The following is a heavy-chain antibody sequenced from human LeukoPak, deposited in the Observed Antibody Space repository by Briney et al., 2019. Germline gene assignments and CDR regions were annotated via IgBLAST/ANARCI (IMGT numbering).Heavy chain of an antibody. CDR3: ARDRRITMVRGVTPDWFDP. CDR1: GYTLTSYA. D-gene: IGHD3-10*01. Sequence: ASVKVSCKASGYTLTSYAMHWVRQAPGQRLEWMGWINAGNGNTKYSQKFQGRVTITRDTSASTAYMELSSLRSEDTAVYYCARDRRITMVRGVTPDWFDPWGQGTLVTVSS. CDR2: INAGNGNT. J-gene: IGHJ5*02. V-gene: IGHV1-3*01.